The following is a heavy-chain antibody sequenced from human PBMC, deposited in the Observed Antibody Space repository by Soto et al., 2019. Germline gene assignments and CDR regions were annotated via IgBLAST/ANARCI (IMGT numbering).Heavy chain of an antibody. V-gene: IGHV4-39*07. CDR1: GGSISSSSYY. J-gene: IGHJ6*03. D-gene: IGHD3-10*01. Sequence: SETLSLTCTVSGGSISSSSYYWGWIRQQPGKGMEWIGSIYYSGSTYYNPSLKSRVTISLDTSKSQFSLKLSSVTAADTAVYYCARGPYGSGIRSPCYNYYMGVWGNGTTVTVSS. CDR3: ARGPYGSGIRSPCYNYYMGV. CDR2: IYYSGST.